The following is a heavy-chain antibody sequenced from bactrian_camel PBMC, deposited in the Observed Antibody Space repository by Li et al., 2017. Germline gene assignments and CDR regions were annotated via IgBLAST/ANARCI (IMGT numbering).Heavy chain of an antibody. Sequence: VQLVESGGGSVQAGESLRLSCVVTGYTANFYCMGWFRQAVGQEREAVAAVYRVGGSAFYADSVKGRFTISQDNDANTIYLQMNELKPEDTGMYYCAAARDVSLTCHKRNDDSNYYGQGTQVTVS. J-gene: IGHJ4*01. CDR2: VYRVGGSA. D-gene: IGHD3*01. CDR1: GYTANFYC. V-gene: IGHV3S31*01.